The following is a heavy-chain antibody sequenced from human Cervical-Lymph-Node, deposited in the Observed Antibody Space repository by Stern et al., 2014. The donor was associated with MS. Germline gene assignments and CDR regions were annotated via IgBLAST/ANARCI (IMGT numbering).Heavy chain of an antibody. CDR3: ARDSSKGGSNY. D-gene: IGHD2-2*01. Sequence: VQLVESGGGVVQPGRSLRLACAASGFTFSSYGMHWVRQAPDKGLEWVAVIGYDGSNKYYADSVKGRFTISRDNSKNTLYLQMNSLRAEDTAVYYCARDSSKGGSNYWGQGTLVTVSS. CDR1: GFTFSSYG. J-gene: IGHJ4*02. CDR2: IGYDGSNK. V-gene: IGHV3-33*01.